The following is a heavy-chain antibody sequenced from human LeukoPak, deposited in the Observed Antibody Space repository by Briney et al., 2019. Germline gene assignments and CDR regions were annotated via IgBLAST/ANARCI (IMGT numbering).Heavy chain of an antibody. V-gene: IGHV4-34*01. CDR2: INHSGST. CDR1: GGSFSGYY. CDR3: ARGGGQQLVPLDY. D-gene: IGHD6-13*01. Sequence: SETLTLTCAVYGGSFSGYYWSWIRQPPGKGLEWIAEINHSGSTNYNPSVKSRVTISVDTSKNQFSLKLSSVTAADTAVYYCARGGGQQLVPLDYWGQGTLVTVS. J-gene: IGHJ4*02.